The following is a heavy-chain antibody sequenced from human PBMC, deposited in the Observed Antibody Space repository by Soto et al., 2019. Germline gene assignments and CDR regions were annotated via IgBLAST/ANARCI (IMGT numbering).Heavy chain of an antibody. Sequence: GGSLRLSCAASGFTFSSYAMSWVRQAPGKGLEWVSAISGSGGSTYYADSVKGRFTISRDNSKNTLYLQMNSLRAEDTAVYYCAKSDDVVVIAYYFDYWGQGTLVTVSS. CDR1: GFTFSSYA. J-gene: IGHJ4*02. CDR3: AKSDDVVVIAYYFDY. CDR2: ISGSGGST. V-gene: IGHV3-23*01. D-gene: IGHD2-21*01.